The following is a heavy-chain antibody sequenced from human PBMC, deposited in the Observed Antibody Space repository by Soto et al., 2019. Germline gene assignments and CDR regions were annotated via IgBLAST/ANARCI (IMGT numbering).Heavy chain of an antibody. CDR2: ISGSGGRT. J-gene: IGHJ4*02. D-gene: IGHD2-15*01. Sequence: EVQLLESGGGLVQPGGSLRLACVASGFTFSSYAMTWVRQAPGKGLEWVSGISGSGGRTYYADSVKGRFTISRDNSKNTLYLQMNSLRAEDTAVYFCAQVRGVVALDGYFDCWGQGTLVTVSS. CDR1: GFTFSSYA. CDR3: AQVRGVVALDGYFDC. V-gene: IGHV3-23*01.